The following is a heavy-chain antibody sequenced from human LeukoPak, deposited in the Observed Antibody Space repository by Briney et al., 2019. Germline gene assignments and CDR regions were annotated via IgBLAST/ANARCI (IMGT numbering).Heavy chain of an antibody. V-gene: IGHV4-39*01. D-gene: IGHD6-19*01. J-gene: IGHJ4*02. CDR1: GVSTTNGIYY. CDR3: ARHAEYNSGWHFYLDH. Sequence: SETLSLTCTVSGVSTTNGIYYWAWIRQSPGKGLEWIGSVHNVGSTYYNLSLRSRVTMSINTSKNQFSLRLNSVTAADTAVYYCARHAEYNSGWHFYLDHWGQGILVTVSS. CDR2: VHNVGST.